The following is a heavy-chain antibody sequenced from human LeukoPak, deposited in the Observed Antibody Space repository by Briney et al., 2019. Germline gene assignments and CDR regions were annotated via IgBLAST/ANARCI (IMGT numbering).Heavy chain of an antibody. Sequence: GGSLRLSCAASGLSFSDYWANWVRRAPGKGLEWVANMNEYGTQTNYVDSVKGRFTISRDRSKTSVYLQMDSLRGEDAAVYYCTTLSAAAIDYWGRGTLVTVSS. CDR2: MNEYGTQT. V-gene: IGHV3-7*01. CDR3: TTLSAAAIDY. CDR1: GLSFSDYW. J-gene: IGHJ4*02. D-gene: IGHD6-13*01.